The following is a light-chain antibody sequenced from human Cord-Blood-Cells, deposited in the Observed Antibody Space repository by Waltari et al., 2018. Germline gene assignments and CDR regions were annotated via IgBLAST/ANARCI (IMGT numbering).Light chain of an antibody. CDR3: AAWDDSLSGGV. V-gene: IGLV1-47*01. CDR1: SSNIGSNY. J-gene: IGLJ3*02. CDR2: RNN. Sequence: QSVLTQPPSASGTPGQRVTISCSGSSSNIGSNYVYWYQQLPGPAPKLLSYRNNQRASGVPDRCSGSKSGTSASLAISGLRSEDEADYYCAAWDDSLSGGVFGGGTKLTVL.